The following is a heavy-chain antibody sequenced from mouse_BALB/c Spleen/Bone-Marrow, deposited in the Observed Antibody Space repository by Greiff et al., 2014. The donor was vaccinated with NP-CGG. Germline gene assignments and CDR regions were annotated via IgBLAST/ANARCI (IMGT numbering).Heavy chain of an antibody. D-gene: IGHD4-1*01. V-gene: IGHV1S81*02. J-gene: IGHJ4*01. Sequence: QVQLQQSGAELVKPGASVKLSCKASGYTFTSYWMHWVKQRPGQGLEWIGEINPSNGRTNYNEKFKSKATPTLDKSSSTAYMQLSSLTSEDSAVYYCSREESLGDAMDYWGQGTSVTVSS. CDR2: INPSNGRT. CDR1: GYTFTSYW. CDR3: SREESLGDAMDY.